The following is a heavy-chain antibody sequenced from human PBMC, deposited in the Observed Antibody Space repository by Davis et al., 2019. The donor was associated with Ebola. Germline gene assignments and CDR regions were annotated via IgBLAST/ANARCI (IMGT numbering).Heavy chain of an antibody. V-gene: IGHV5-51*01. CDR2: IYTGYSDT. D-gene: IGHD2-8*02. Sequence: GESLKISCKGSGYIFTNYWIGWVRQMPGKGLEWMGIIYTGYSDTRYSPSFRGQVTISADKSIKTAFLQWSSLKASDTAMYYCASLRRAITGMDDAFDIWGQGTMVTVSS. CDR3: ASLRRAITGMDDAFDI. CDR1: GYIFTNYW. J-gene: IGHJ3*02.